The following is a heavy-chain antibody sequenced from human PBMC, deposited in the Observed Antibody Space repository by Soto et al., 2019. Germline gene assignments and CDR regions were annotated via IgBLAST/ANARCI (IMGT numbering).Heavy chain of an antibody. J-gene: IGHJ4*02. V-gene: IGHV3-23*01. CDR3: AKGGPYSSSSYDY. Sequence: LRLSCAASGFTFSSYAMSWVRQAPGKGLEWVSAISASAASTYYADSVKGRFTISRDNSKNTLFLQVNSLRAEDTALYYCAKGGPYSSSSYDYWGQGTLVTVSS. CDR2: ISASAAST. D-gene: IGHD6-6*01. CDR1: GFTFSSYA.